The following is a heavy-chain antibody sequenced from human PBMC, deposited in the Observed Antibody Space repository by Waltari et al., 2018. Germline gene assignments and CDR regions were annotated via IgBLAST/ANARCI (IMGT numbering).Heavy chain of an antibody. Sequence: QVQLQESGPGLVKPSETLSLTCTVSGGSISSYYWSWIRQPAGKGLEWIGRIYTSGSTNYNPTLKSRVTRSVDTSKNQFSLKLSSVTAADTAVYYCASQNDYGDYAVFDYWGQGTLVTVSS. CDR1: GGSISSYY. CDR3: ASQNDYGDYAVFDY. D-gene: IGHD4-17*01. CDR2: IYTSGST. J-gene: IGHJ4*02. V-gene: IGHV4-4*07.